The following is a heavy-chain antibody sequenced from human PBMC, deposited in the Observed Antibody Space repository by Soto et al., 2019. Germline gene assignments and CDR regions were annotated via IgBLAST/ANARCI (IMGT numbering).Heavy chain of an antibody. CDR2: VIPPFGTT. CDR1: GDTFKNCV. D-gene: IGHD3-10*01. CDR3: AAELGFGKLSVV. Sequence: QVQVVQSGVEVRRPGSSVKVSCKASGDTFKNCVISWVRQPPGRGLEWMGGVIPPFGTTDFAQRFQGRLTITADESTSTAYMELSRLRSEDTATYYCAAELGFGKLSVVWGQGTTVIVSS. V-gene: IGHV1-69*01. J-gene: IGHJ6*02.